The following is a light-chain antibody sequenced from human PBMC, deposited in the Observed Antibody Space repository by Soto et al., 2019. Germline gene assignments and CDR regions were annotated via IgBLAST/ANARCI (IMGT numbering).Light chain of an antibody. Sequence: EIVLTQSPATLSLSPGERATLSCRASQSVSSYLAWYQQKPGQAPRLLIYDASNMATGIPARFSGSGSGTACTLTIRSLEPEDFEVYSCQQRSNWPPRFTFGPGTKVDIK. CDR1: QSVSSY. V-gene: IGKV3-11*01. CDR3: QQRSNWPPRFT. J-gene: IGKJ3*01. CDR2: DAS.